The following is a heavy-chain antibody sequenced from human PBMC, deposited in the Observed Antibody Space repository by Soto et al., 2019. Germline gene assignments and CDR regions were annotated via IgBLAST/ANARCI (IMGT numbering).Heavy chain of an antibody. V-gene: IGHV1-3*01. CDR2: INAGNGNT. CDR3: ARGGYYDSSGSRNYHYYGMNV. J-gene: IGHJ6*02. CDR1: GYTFTSYA. Sequence: ASVKVSCKASGYTFTSYAMHWVRQAPGQRLEWMGWINAGNGNTKYAQILQGRVSMTTDTSTKTAYIEVRSLRSDDTAVYYCARGGYYDSSGSRNYHYYGMNVWGQGTTVTVSS. D-gene: IGHD3-22*01.